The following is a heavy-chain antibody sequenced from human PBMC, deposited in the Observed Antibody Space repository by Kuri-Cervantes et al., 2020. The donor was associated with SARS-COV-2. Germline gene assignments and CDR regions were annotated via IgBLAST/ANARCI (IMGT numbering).Heavy chain of an antibody. CDR1: GFTFSSYW. CDR3: ARARMAGPFDY. V-gene: IGHV3-7*01. CDR2: IKQDGSEK. D-gene: IGHD5-24*01. J-gene: IGHJ4*02. Sequence: GGSLRLSCAASGFTFSSYWMSWVRQAPGKGLEWVANIKQDGSEKYYVDSVKGRFTISRDNAKNSLYLQMNSLRAEDTSVYYCARARMAGPFDYWGQGTLVTVSS.